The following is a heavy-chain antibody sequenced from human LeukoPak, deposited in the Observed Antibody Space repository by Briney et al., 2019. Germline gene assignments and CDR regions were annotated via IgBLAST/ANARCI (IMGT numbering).Heavy chain of an antibody. CDR2: INPNSGGT. CDR1: RYTFTGYY. CDR3: ARDRGYDKLYNWFDP. D-gene: IGHD5-12*01. Sequence: ASVKVSCKASRYTFTGYYMHWVRQAPGQGLEWMGWINPNSGGTNYAQKFQGRVTMARDTSISTAYMELSRLRSDDTAVYYCARDRGYDKLYNWFDPWGQGTLVTVSS. J-gene: IGHJ5*02. V-gene: IGHV1-2*02.